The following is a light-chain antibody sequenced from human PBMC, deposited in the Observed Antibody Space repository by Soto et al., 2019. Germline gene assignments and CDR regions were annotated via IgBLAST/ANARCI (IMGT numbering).Light chain of an antibody. Sequence: SYELTQPPSVSVAPGQTARITCGGNNIGSKSVHWYQQKPGQAPVLVVYEDSDRPSGIPERFSGSNSGNTATLTISRVEAGDEADYYCQVWDSSSDHFWVFGGGTKLTVL. V-gene: IGLV3-21*02. CDR3: QVWDSSSDHFWV. CDR1: NIGSKS. J-gene: IGLJ3*02. CDR2: EDS.